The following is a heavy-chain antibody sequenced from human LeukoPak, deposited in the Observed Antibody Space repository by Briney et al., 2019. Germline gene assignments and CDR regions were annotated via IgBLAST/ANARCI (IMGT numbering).Heavy chain of an antibody. Sequence: ASVKASCKASGGTFSSYAISWVRQAPGQGLEWMGRIIPIFGIANYAQKFQGRVTITADKSTSTAYMELSSLRSEDTAVYYCARSEIGYCSSTSCPWDYFDYWGQGTLVTVSS. V-gene: IGHV1-69*04. D-gene: IGHD2-2*01. CDR2: IIPIFGIA. CDR3: ARSEIGYCSSTSCPWDYFDY. CDR1: GGTFSSYA. J-gene: IGHJ4*02.